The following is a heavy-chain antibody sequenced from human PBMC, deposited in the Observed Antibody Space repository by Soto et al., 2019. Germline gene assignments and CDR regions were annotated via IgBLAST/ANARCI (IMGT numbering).Heavy chain of an antibody. Sequence: GGCRSLSCAASGSSFSNAWMGWVRPPAGGGRGWVGRIKSIVDGGTTDNAAAVKGRFTIARDDSKNTLYPQMTSLTTAEKAVYSCTTEGSITMIVVVRVYWCQGT. CDR1: GSSFSNAW. V-gene: IGHV3-15*01. CDR3: TTEGSITMIVVVRVY. J-gene: IGHJ4*02. CDR2: IKSIVDGGTT. D-gene: IGHD3-22*01.